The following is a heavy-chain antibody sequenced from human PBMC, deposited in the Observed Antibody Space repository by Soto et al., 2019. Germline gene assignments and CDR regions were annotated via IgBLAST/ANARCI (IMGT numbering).Heavy chain of an antibody. J-gene: IGHJ4*02. CDR3: ARDPFLRTGITMVRGRGPTGRGDY. CDR1: GGSISSSSYY. D-gene: IGHD3-10*01. Sequence: ASETLSLTCTVSGGSISSSSYYWGWIRQPPGKGLEYIGLGSVNYSGNTNYNPSLKSRVTISVDTSKNQFSLKLSSVTAADTAVYYCARDPFLRTGITMVRGRGPTGRGDYWGQGTLVTVSS. CDR2: VNYSGNT. V-gene: IGHV4-39*07.